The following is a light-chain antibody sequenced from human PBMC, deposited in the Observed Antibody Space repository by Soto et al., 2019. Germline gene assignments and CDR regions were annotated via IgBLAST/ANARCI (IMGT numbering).Light chain of an antibody. CDR3: HQYCDSWT. CDR2: GSS. J-gene: IGKJ1*01. V-gene: IGKV3-20*01. CDR1: QSVNNDY. Sequence: EIVLTQSPGTLSLSPGERASLSCRASQSVNNDYLAWYQQKPGQAPSLLICGSSTRATGIPDRFSGSWSGTDFPITITRLEPEDFAVYLCHQYCDSWTFGPGTKVE.